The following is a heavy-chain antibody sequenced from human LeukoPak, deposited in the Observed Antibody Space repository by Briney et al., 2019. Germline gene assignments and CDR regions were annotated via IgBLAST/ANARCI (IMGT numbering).Heavy chain of an antibody. CDR1: GGSISSGGYY. V-gene: IGHV4-31*03. Sequence: PSQTLSLTCTVSGGSISSGGYYWSWIRHPPGKGLEWLGNIYYTGRTYYNLSLKSRLTISVETSKSQFSLKLSSVTAADTAVYYCARASSALRNDAFDIWGQGTKVTVSS. CDR3: ARASSALRNDAFDI. CDR2: IYYTGRT. D-gene: IGHD3-16*01. J-gene: IGHJ3*02.